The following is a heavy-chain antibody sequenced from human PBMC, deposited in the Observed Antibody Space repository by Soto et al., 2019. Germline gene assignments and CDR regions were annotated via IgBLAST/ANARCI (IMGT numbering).Heavy chain of an antibody. CDR3: VRDRDWVFDI. Sequence: RGSLRLSCAASGYSLLDYSMNSYRECPGKCLEWISYTGTSRKYTFYADSVRGRFTIARDDARNSVYLQMNSLRDEDTAVYYCVRDRDWVFDIWGQGTMVTVSS. D-gene: IGHD3-9*01. J-gene: IGHJ3*02. CDR2: TGTSRKYT. V-gene: IGHV3-48*02. CDR1: GYSLLDYS.